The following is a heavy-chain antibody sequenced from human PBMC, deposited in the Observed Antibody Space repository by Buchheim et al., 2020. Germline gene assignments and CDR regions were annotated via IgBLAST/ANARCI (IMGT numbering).Heavy chain of an antibody. CDR1: GFSFSNFW. V-gene: IGHV3-74*01. D-gene: IGHD3-22*01. CDR3: ARDPIDGSGHLDH. Sequence: EVQLVESGGGLVQPGGSLRLSCAASGFSFSNFWMHWVRQAPGKGLVWSSLIKYDGSITSYGDSVKGRFTISRDKATKTLYLQMNSLRAEDTAVYYCARDPIDGSGHLDHWGQGAL. J-gene: IGHJ4*02. CDR2: IKYDGSIT.